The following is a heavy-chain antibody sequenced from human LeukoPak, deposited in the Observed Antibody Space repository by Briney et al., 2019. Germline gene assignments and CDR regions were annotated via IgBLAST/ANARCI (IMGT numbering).Heavy chain of an antibody. D-gene: IGHD6-13*01. Sequence: GASEKVSCKASGYMLTGYYIHWVRQAPGQGLEWMGWINPKSGDTNYAQKFQGRVTMTRDTSINTAYMELSSLRSDDTAIYFCARDSSSWYSDYYYCMDVWGKGTTVIISS. V-gene: IGHV1-2*02. CDR3: ARDSSSWYSDYYYCMDV. CDR1: GYMLTGYY. CDR2: INPKSGDT. J-gene: IGHJ6*03.